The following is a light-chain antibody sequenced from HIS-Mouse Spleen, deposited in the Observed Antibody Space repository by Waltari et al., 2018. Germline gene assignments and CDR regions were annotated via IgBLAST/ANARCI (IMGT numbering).Light chain of an antibody. CDR2: KDI. V-gene: IGLV3-25*03. Sequence: SYELTQPPSVSVSPGQTARITCSGAALPKQYAYGYQQKPGQAPVLVIYKDIERPSGIPERFSGSSSGTTVTLTISGVQAEDEADYYCQSADSSGTYRVFGGGTKLTVL. CDR1: ALPKQY. CDR3: QSADSSGTYRV. J-gene: IGLJ3*02.